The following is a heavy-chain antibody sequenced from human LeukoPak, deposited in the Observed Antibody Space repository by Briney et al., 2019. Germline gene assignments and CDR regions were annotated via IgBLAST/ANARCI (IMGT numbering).Heavy chain of an antibody. CDR2: IGGSGGST. CDR3: AKDRGGGGDYYFGMDV. CDR1: GLTFSSYA. D-gene: IGHD3-16*01. V-gene: IGHV3-23*01. Sequence: GGSLRLSCAASGLTFSSYAMSWVRQAPGKGLEWVSSIGGSGGSTYYADSVKGRFTISRDNSQNTLYLQMNSLRAEDTAVYYCAKDRGGGGDYYFGMDVWGPGTTVTVSS. J-gene: IGHJ6*02.